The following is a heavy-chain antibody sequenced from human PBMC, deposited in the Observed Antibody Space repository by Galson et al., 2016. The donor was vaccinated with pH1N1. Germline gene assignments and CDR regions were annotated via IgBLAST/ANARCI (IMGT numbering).Heavy chain of an antibody. V-gene: IGHV3-73*01. CDR3: TRPGGSCSSTSCLRDY. CDR1: GFTFSGSA. Sequence: SLRLSCAASGFTFSGSAMHWVRQASGTGLEWVGRIRSKGNNYTTVYAASVKGRVTISRDDSKNTAYLQMNSLKTEDTAVYYCTRPGGSCSSTSCLRDYWGQGTLVTVSS. J-gene: IGHJ4*02. D-gene: IGHD2-2*01. CDR2: IRSKGNNYTT.